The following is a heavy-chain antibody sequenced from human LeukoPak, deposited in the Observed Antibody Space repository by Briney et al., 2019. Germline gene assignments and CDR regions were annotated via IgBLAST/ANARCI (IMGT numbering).Heavy chain of an antibody. CDR1: GGTFTSYA. D-gene: IGHD3-10*01. Sequence: GSSVKVSCKASGGTFTSYAISWVRQAPGHGLEWMGGIIPIFGTANYAQKFQGRVTITTDESTSTAYMELSSLRSEDTAVYYCARDAPSLGTPGDYYYYMDVWGKGTTVTVSS. J-gene: IGHJ6*03. V-gene: IGHV1-69*05. CDR2: IIPIFGTA. CDR3: ARDAPSLGTPGDYYYYMDV.